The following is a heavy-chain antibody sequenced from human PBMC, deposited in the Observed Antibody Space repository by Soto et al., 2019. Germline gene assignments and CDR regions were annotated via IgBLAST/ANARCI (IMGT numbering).Heavy chain of an antibody. CDR3: ARGLGSSWYYAFDI. J-gene: IGHJ3*02. V-gene: IGHV3-23*01. CDR2: ITGSGSDT. CDR1: GFTFYNYA. D-gene: IGHD6-13*01. Sequence: GGSLRLSCAASGFTFYNYAMGWVRQAPGKGLEWVSAITGSGSDTYYVDSVKGRFTISRDNSENTLYLQMNSLRAEDTAIYYCARGLGSSWYYAFDIWGQGTMVTVSS.